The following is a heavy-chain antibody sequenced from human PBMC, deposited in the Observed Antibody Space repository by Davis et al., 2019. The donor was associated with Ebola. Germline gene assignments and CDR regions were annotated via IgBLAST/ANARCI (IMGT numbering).Heavy chain of an antibody. CDR1: GFTFSSYS. J-gene: IGHJ4*02. Sequence: GESLKISCAASGFTFSSYSMNWVRQAPGKGLEWVSSISSSSSTIYYADSVKGRFTISRDNAKNSLYLQMNSLRAEDTAVYYCARRRGGIAAAAGYFDYWGQGTLVTVSS. CDR2: ISSSSSTI. D-gene: IGHD6-13*01. V-gene: IGHV3-21*01. CDR3: ARRRGGIAAAAGYFDY.